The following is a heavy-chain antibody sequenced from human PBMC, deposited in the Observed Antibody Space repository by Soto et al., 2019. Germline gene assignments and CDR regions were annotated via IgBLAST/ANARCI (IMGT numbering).Heavy chain of an antibody. CDR1: GFTFSSYA. CDR2: ISGSGGTT. Sequence: EVQLLESGGGLVQPGGSLRLSCAASGFTFSSYAMTWIRQAPGKGLEWVSSISGSGGTTYDADSVKGRFAISRDNPKNTLYLQMNRLTAEDTAVYYCAKDAQGTRPDWFDPWGQGTLVTVSS. J-gene: IGHJ5*02. D-gene: IGHD4-17*01. V-gene: IGHV3-23*01. CDR3: AKDAQGTRPDWFDP.